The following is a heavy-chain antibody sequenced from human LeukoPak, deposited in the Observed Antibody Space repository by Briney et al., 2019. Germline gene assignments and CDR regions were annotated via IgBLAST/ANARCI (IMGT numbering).Heavy chain of an antibody. Sequence: PGGSLRLSCAASGFTFSSYSMSWVRQAPGKGLEWVSVIYSGGSTYYADSVKGRFTISRDNSRNTLYLQMNSLRAEDTAVYYCARGKMATAYALDYWGQGTLVTVSS. D-gene: IGHD5-24*01. V-gene: IGHV3-66*01. CDR1: GFTFSSYS. CDR3: ARGKMATAYALDY. J-gene: IGHJ4*02. CDR2: IYSGGST.